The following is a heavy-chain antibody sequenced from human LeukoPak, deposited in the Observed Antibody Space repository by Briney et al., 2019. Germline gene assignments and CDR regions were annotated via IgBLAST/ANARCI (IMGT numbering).Heavy chain of an antibody. Sequence: GGSLRLSCAASGFTFSSYGMHWVRQAPGKGLEWVAFIRYDGSNKYYADSVKGRFTISRDNSKNTVHLQMNSLRAEDTAVYYCASTLGGVDTAMVDAFDIWGQGTMVTVSS. CDR1: GFTFSSYG. V-gene: IGHV3-30*02. J-gene: IGHJ3*02. CDR2: IRYDGSNK. D-gene: IGHD5-18*01. CDR3: ASTLGGVDTAMVDAFDI.